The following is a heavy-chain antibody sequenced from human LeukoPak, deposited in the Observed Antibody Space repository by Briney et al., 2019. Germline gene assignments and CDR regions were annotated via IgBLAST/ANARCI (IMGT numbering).Heavy chain of an antibody. Sequence: ASVKVSCKASGYTFSTSAFSWVRQAPGQGLEWMGWISVYNGNTKCTQKFQGRVTMTTDTSTSTAYMELRSLRSDDTAVYYCARDPYDSSGYYGVDEFDYWGQGTLVTVSS. CDR1: GYTFSTSA. CDR3: ARDPYDSSGYYGVDEFDY. D-gene: IGHD3-22*01. J-gene: IGHJ4*02. V-gene: IGHV1-18*01. CDR2: ISVYNGNT.